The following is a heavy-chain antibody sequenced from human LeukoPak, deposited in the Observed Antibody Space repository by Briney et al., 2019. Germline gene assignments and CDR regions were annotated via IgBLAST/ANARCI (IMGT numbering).Heavy chain of an antibody. J-gene: IGHJ2*01. CDR2: ISYSGST. Sequence: SETLSLTCTVSGGSINSYFWSWIRQSPGKGLEWIAYISYSGSTTYNPSLKSRVTISVDTSKNQFSLRLSSVTAADTAIYHCARVYSSSSYWYFDLWGRGTLLTVSS. CDR1: GGSINSYF. V-gene: IGHV4-59*01. CDR3: ARVYSSSSYWYFDL. D-gene: IGHD6-13*01.